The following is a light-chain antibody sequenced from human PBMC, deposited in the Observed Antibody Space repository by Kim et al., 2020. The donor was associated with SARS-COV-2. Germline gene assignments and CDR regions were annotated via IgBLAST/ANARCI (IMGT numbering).Light chain of an antibody. CDR3: MSRDSRAKVV. J-gene: IGLJ2*01. Sequence: SSELTQDPAVSVALGQTVTITCQGDSLRKYYATWXQQKARQAPVLVFYAKDKRPSGVPDRFSGSSSGNTASLTITGAQAADEADYYCMSRDSRAKVVFGG. CDR2: AKD. CDR1: SLRKYY. V-gene: IGLV3-19*01.